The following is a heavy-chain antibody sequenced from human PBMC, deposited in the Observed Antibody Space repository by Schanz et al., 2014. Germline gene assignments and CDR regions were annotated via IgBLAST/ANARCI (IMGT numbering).Heavy chain of an antibody. V-gene: IGHV3-21*01. CDR2: ISSSSSYI. D-gene: IGHD3-16*02. CDR3: ARENDYVWGSYRSADY. CDR1: GFTFNNFN. J-gene: IGHJ4*02. Sequence: EVQLVESGGGLVKPGGSLRLSCAASGFTFNNFNMNWVRQAPGKGLEWVSSISSSSSYIYYADSVKGRFTISRDNAKNSLYLQMNSLRAEDTAVYYCARENDYVWGSYRSADYWGQGTLVTVSS.